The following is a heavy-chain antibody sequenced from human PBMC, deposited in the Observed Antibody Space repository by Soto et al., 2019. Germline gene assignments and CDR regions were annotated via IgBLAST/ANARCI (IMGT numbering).Heavy chain of an antibody. CDR1: GGSISSSSYY. D-gene: IGHD3-22*01. CDR3: ARQIYDSSGYYYAY. CDR2: IYSLGNT. V-gene: IGHV4-39*01. Sequence: QMQLQESGPGLVKPSETLSLTCTVSGGSISSSSYYWGWIRQPPGQGLEWLGTIYSLGNTYYNPSLKSRVTISVDKSKSQLFLKLSSVTAPDTAVYYCARQIYDSSGYYYAYWCQGTLVTVSS. J-gene: IGHJ4*02.